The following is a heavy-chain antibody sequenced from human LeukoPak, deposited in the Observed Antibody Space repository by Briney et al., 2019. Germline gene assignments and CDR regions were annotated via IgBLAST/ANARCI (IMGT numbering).Heavy chain of an antibody. V-gene: IGHV1-18*01. CDR3: ARVGHYDFWSGQDY. CDR2: ISAYNGNT. Sequence: ASVKVSCKASGYTFTSYGISWVRQAPGRGLEWMGWISAYNGNTNYAQKLQGRVTITADESTSTAYMELSSLRSEDTAVYYCARVGHYDFWSGQDYWGQGTLVTVSS. CDR1: GYTFTSYG. J-gene: IGHJ4*02. D-gene: IGHD3-3*01.